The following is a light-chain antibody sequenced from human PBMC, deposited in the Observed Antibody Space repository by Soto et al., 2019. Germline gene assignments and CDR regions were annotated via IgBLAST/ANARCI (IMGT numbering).Light chain of an antibody. V-gene: IGKV1-5*03. Sequence: DIQMTQAPSTLSGSVGDTVTITCRASQTISSWLAWSQQKPGKAPELLICMASTLKSGVPSRFTGSGSGTEFTLTISRLQPDDFATYYCQHYNSYSEAFGQGTKVELK. CDR2: MAS. CDR3: QHYNSYSEA. J-gene: IGKJ1*01. CDR1: QTISSW.